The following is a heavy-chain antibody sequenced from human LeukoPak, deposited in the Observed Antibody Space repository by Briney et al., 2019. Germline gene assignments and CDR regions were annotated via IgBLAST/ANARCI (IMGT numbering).Heavy chain of an antibody. CDR2: ISSSGSTI. J-gene: IGHJ4*02. D-gene: IGHD2-2*01. V-gene: IGHV3-11*01. CDR1: GFTFSDYY. CDR3: AKLPTEYCSSTSCFGPLTYYFDY. Sequence: PGGSLRLSCAASGFTFSDYYMSWIRQAPGKGLEWVSYISSSGSTIYYADSVKGRFTISRDNAKNSLYLQMNSLRAEDTAVYYCAKLPTEYCSSTSCFGPLTYYFDYWGQGTLVTVSS.